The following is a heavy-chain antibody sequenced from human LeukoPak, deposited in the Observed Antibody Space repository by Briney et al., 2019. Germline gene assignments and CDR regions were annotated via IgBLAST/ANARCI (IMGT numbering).Heavy chain of an antibody. J-gene: IGHJ4*02. CDR2: IYTSGST. CDR3: ASSSGWYRVDY. Sequence: SETLSLTCTVSGGSISSGSYYWSWIRQPAGKGLEWIGRIYTSGSTNYNPSLKSRVIISVDKSKNHFSLNLSSVTAADTAVYYCASSSGWYRVDYWGQGTLVTVSS. D-gene: IGHD6-19*01. CDR1: GGSISSGSYY. V-gene: IGHV4-61*02.